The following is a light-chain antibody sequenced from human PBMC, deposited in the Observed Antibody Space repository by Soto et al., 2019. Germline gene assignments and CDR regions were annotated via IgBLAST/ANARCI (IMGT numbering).Light chain of an antibody. Sequence: EIVVTQSPATLSVCRGERATLSCRASQSVGNNFAWYQQKPGQAPRLLIFATSTRATGVPARFSGSGSGTEFTLTISSLQSEDFAVYYCQQYGDWPLTFGGGAKVEIE. CDR2: ATS. J-gene: IGKJ4*01. V-gene: IGKV3-15*01. CDR3: QQYGDWPLT. CDR1: QSVGNN.